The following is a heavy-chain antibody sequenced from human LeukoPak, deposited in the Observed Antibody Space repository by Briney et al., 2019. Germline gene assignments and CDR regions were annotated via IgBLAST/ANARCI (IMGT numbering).Heavy chain of an antibody. CDR2: ISSSSTYI. Sequence: GESLRLSCAASGFIFSSYNMNWVRQAPGKGLEWVSSISSSSTYIYYADSVKGRFTISRDNAKNSLYPQMNSLRDEDTAVYYCARDGYSSSSLDYWGQGALVTVSS. CDR3: ARDGYSSSSLDY. V-gene: IGHV3-21*01. D-gene: IGHD6-6*01. J-gene: IGHJ4*02. CDR1: GFIFSSYN.